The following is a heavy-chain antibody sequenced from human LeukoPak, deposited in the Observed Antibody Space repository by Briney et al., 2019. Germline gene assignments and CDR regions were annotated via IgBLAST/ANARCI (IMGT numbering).Heavy chain of an antibody. CDR1: GGTFSSYA. CDR2: INPIFGTA. CDR3: ARAGVSSSWYVHYYYYMDV. D-gene: IGHD6-13*01. J-gene: IGHJ6*03. Sequence: SVKVSCKASGGTFSSYAISWVRQPPGQALEWMGGINPIFGTANYAQKLQGRVTITADKSTSTDYMELSSLRSEDTAVYYCARAGVSSSWYVHYYYYMDVWGKGTTVTVSS. V-gene: IGHV1-69*06.